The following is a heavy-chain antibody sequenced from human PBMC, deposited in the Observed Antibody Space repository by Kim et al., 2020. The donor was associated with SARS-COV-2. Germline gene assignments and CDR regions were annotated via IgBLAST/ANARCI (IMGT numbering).Heavy chain of an antibody. Sequence: SETLSLTCTVSGGSISSYYWSWIRQPPGKGLEWIGYIYYSGSTNYNPSLKSRVTISVDTSKNQFSLKLSSVTAADTAVYYCARVQLGAEYFQHWGQGTLVTVSS. CDR1: GGSISSYY. J-gene: IGHJ1*01. CDR3: ARVQLGAEYFQH. D-gene: IGHD1-1*01. V-gene: IGHV4-59*01. CDR2: IYYSGST.